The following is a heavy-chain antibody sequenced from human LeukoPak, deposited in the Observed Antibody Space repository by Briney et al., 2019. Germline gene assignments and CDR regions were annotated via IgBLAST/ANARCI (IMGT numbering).Heavy chain of an antibody. J-gene: IGHJ4*02. CDR2: ISYDGSNK. CDR3: ARARGRTGATSYYFDY. Sequence: GGSLRLSCAASGFTFSSYAMHWVRQAPGKGLEWVAVISYDGSNKYYADSVKGRFTISRDNSKNTLYLQMNSLRAEDTAVYYCARARGRTGATSYYFDYWGQGTLVTVSS. D-gene: IGHD7-27*01. CDR1: GFTFSSYA. V-gene: IGHV3-30*04.